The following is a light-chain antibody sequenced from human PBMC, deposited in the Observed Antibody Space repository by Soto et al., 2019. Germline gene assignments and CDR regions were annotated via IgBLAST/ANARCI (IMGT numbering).Light chain of an antibody. V-gene: IGKV3-20*01. CDR1: QTVRNNY. CDR2: DAS. J-gene: IGKJ4*01. Sequence: EFMFTQSPGTLSLSPGERATLSCRASQTVRNNYLAWYQQKPGQAPRLLIYDASSRATGIPDRFSGGGSGTNFTLTISRLEPEDFAVYYCQQFSSYPLTFGGGTKVDI. CDR3: QQFSSYPLT.